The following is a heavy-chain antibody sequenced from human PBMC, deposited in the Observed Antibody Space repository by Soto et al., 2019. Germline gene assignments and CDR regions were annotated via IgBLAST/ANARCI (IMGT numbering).Heavy chain of an antibody. Sequence: PSETLSLTCTVSGDSITSTSYYWGWIRQPSGKGLEWIGCIHYSGSTYYNPSLRSRVTSSVDTSKNQFSPKVSSVTAADTAVYYCARRLFSSTWPSYFDYWGEGTLVTVSS. CDR2: IHYSGST. J-gene: IGHJ4*02. CDR1: GDSITSTSYY. V-gene: IGHV4-39*01. CDR3: ARRLFSSTWPSYFDY. D-gene: IGHD6-13*01.